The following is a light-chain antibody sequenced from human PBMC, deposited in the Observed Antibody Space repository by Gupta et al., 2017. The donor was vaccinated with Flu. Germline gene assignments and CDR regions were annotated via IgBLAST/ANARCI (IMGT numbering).Light chain of an antibody. CDR3: QQYKKGAT. V-gene: IGKV3-15*01. Sequence: EVVMTQSPATLSVSPGERATLSCRASQSVSRSLAWYQQKPGQAPRLLIYGAFTRATGIPARFSGSGSGTEFTLSISSLQSEDFAVYYCQQYKKGATFGQGTKVEIK. CDR2: GAF. J-gene: IGKJ1*01. CDR1: QSVSRS.